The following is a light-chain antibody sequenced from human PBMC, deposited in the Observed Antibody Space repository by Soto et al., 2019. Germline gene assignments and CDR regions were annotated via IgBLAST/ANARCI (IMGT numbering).Light chain of an antibody. CDR3: LQLNSYPRS. J-gene: IGKJ2*01. Sequence: DIQLTQSPSFLSASVGDRVTITCRASQGISTYLAWYQQKPGKAPKLLIYAASTLQGGVPSRFSGSGSGTEFTLTISSLQPEDFATYYCLQLNSYPRSFGQGTRLEIK. CDR2: AAS. CDR1: QGISTY. V-gene: IGKV1-9*01.